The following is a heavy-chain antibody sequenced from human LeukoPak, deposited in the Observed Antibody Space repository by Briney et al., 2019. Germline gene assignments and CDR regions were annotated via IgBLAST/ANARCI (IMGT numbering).Heavy chain of an antibody. D-gene: IGHD3-22*01. Sequence: ASVKVSCKASGYTFTSYAMNWVQQAPGQGLEWMGWINTNTGNPTYAQGFTGRFVFSLDTSVSTAYLQISSLKAEDTAVYYCARALRGYYYDSSGYSFDYWGQGTLVTVSS. J-gene: IGHJ4*02. V-gene: IGHV7-4-1*02. CDR1: GYTFTSYA. CDR2: INTNTGNP. CDR3: ARALRGYYYDSSGYSFDY.